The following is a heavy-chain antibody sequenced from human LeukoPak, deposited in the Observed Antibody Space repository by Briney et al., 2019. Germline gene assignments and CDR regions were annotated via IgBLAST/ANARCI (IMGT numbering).Heavy chain of an antibody. CDR3: TRGFAVAGTHYYYFYAMDV. V-gene: IGHV4-59*11. J-gene: IGHJ6*02. CDR1: GGATSAHY. CDR2: IYLTGSPT. Sequence: SETLSLTCTVSGGATSAHYWGWIRQPPGKGQEWIGYIYLTGSPTNYNPSPKSRVTISADTSKNLFSLKLNSVTAADTAMYYCTRGFAVAGTHYYYFYAMDVWGHGTTVTVSS. D-gene: IGHD6-19*01.